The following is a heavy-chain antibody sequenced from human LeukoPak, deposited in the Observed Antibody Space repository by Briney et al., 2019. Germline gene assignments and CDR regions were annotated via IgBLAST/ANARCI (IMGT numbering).Heavy chain of an antibody. CDR1: GYTFTSYG. D-gene: IGHD1-26*01. Sequence: ASVKVSCKASGYTFTSYGISWVRQAPGQGLEWMGWIRAYNGNTNYAQKLQGRVTMTTDTSTSTAYLELRSLRSDDTAVYYCARSLPCGDAFDIWGQGTMVTVSS. J-gene: IGHJ3*02. V-gene: IGHV1-18*01. CDR2: IRAYNGNT. CDR3: ARSLPCGDAFDI.